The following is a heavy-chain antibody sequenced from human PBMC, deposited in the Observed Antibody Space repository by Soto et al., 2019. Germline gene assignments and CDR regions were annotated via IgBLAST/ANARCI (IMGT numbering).Heavy chain of an antibody. CDR1: GVSVSNADSY. V-gene: IGHV4-30-4*01. D-gene: IGHD5-18*01. CDR3: ARDIRGTQIWLIDGLDI. J-gene: IGHJ6*02. CDR2: VHSSGRA. Sequence: SETLSLTCTVSGVSVSNADSYWSWIRQPPGKGLEWIGCVHSSGRAYYNSSLESRPLISLHTSTNQFSLRLSSVTAADTAVYYCARDIRGTQIWLIDGLDIWGHGTTVTVSS.